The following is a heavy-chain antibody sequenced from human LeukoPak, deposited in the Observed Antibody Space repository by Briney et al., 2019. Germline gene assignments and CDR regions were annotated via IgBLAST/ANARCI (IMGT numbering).Heavy chain of an antibody. CDR2: INPNSGGT. D-gene: IGHD5-12*01. CDR3: ARVRWYSRYDYLDY. CDR1: GYTFTGYY. V-gene: IGHV1-2*02. J-gene: IGHJ4*02. Sequence: VASVTVSCKASGYTFTGYYMHWVRQAPGQGLEWMGWINPNSGGTNYAQKFQGRVTMTRDTSISTAYMELSRLRSDDTAVYYCARVRWYSRYDYLDYWGQGTLVTVSS.